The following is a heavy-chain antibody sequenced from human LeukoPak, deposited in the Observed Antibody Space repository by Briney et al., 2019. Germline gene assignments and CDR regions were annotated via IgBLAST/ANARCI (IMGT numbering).Heavy chain of an antibody. CDR3: ARYSGSFPGWLDP. CDR1: GLTFSSSW. J-gene: IGHJ5*02. Sequence: GGPLRLSCAASGLTFSSSWMNWVRQAPGKGLEWVANINPAGSQKNYVDSVKGRFTISRDNAMNSVFLQIDSLRAEDTGVYYCARYSGSFPGWLDPWGQGTLVTVSS. D-gene: IGHD1-26*01. CDR2: INPAGSQK. V-gene: IGHV3-7*01.